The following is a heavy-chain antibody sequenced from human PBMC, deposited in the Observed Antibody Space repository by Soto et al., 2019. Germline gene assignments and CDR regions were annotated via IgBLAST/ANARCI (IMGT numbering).Heavy chain of an antibody. CDR3: ARVYWCSITSPYPNPYYGMDV. CDR1: GYTFTSYG. J-gene: IGHJ6*04. CDR2: ISAYNGNT. V-gene: IGHV1-18*01. D-gene: IGHD2-2*01. Sequence: EASVKVSCKASGYTFTSYGISWVRQAPGQGLEWMGWISAYNGNTNYAQKLQGRVTMTTDTSTSTAYMEPKSLTSDDTAVYYFARVYWCSITSPYPNPYYGMDVGGKGTTVTVSS.